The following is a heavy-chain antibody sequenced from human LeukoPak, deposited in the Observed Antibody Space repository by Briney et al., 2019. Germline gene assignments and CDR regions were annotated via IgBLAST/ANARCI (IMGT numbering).Heavy chain of an antibody. D-gene: IGHD2-8*02. CDR1: SGSIGSGDYY. V-gene: IGHV4-30-4*01. Sequence: PSETLSLTCTVSSGSIGSGDYYWSWIRQPPGKGLEWIGYIYYSGNTFYNPSLKSRVTISVDTSKNQFSLKLSSVTAADTAVYYCARQTYYCTSAYCHPYYFGYWGQGTLVTVSS. CDR3: ARQTYYCTSAYCHPYYFGY. CDR2: IYYSGNT. J-gene: IGHJ4*02.